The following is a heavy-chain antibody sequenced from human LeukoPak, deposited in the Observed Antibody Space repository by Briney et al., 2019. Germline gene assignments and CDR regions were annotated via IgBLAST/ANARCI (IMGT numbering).Heavy chain of an antibody. J-gene: IGHJ4*02. V-gene: IGHV3-21*01. Sequence: GGSLRLSCAASGFTFSSYSMNWVRQAPGKGLEWVSSISSSSSYIYYADSVKGRFTISRDNAKNSLYLQMNSLRAEDTAVYYCAGSGYSYGFVMGDYWGRGTLVTVSS. CDR2: ISSSSSYI. D-gene: IGHD5-18*01. CDR1: GFTFSSYS. CDR3: AGSGYSYGFVMGDY.